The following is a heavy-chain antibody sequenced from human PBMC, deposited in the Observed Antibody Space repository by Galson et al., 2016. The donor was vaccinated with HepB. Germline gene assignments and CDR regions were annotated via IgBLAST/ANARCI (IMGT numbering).Heavy chain of an antibody. D-gene: IGHD3-9*01. CDR2: IKQDGSEK. V-gene: IGHV3-7*01. CDR1: GFTFSSYW. J-gene: IGHJ4*02. CDR3: ARGVFRYFDWLPYLDY. Sequence: SLRLSCAASGFTFSSYWMSWVRQAPGKGLEWVANIKQDGSEKYYVDSVKGRFTISRDNAKNSLYLQMNHLRAEDTAVYYCARGVFRYFDWLPYLDYWGRGTLVTVSS.